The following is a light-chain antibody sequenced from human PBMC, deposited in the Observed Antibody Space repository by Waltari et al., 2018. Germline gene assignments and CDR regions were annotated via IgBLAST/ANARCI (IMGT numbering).Light chain of an antibody. J-gene: IGKJ4*01. V-gene: IGKV4-1*01. Sequence: DIVMTQSPDSLAVSLGERATINCKSSQSLLSDSDNQNYFGWYQQKPGQPPKLLIYWASIRASGVPDRFSGSGSGTDFTLTITGLQAEDVAVYYCHQYYSEPLTCGGGTKVEIK. CDR1: QSLLSDSDNQNY. CDR3: HQYYSEPLT. CDR2: WAS.